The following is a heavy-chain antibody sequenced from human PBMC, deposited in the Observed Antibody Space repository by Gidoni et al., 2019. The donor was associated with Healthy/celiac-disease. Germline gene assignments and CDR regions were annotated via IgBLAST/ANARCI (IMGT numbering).Heavy chain of an antibody. CDR3: ARDRVRYYDSSGSHDY. Sequence: QVQLVESGGGVVQPGWSLRLSCAASGFTFSSYAMHWVRQAPGKGLEWVAVISYDGSNKYYADSVKGRFTISRDNSKNTLYLQMNSLRAEDTAVYYCARDRVRYYDSSGSHDYWGQGTLVTVSS. CDR2: ISYDGSNK. J-gene: IGHJ4*02. D-gene: IGHD3-22*01. CDR1: GFTFSSYA. V-gene: IGHV3-30-3*01.